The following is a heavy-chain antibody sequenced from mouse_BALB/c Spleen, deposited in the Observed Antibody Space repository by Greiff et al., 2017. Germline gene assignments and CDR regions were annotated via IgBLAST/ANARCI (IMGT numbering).Heavy chain of an antibody. Sequence: VQLQQSGAELVKPGASVKLSCTASGFNIKDTYMHWVKQRPEQGLEWIGRIDPANGNTKYDPKFQGKATITADTSSNTAYLQLSSLTSEDTAVYYCASDYYGYDWFAYWGQGTLVTVSA. V-gene: IGHV14-3*02. CDR2: IDPANGNT. CDR1: GFNIKDTY. D-gene: IGHD2-2*01. J-gene: IGHJ3*01. CDR3: ASDYYGYDWFAY.